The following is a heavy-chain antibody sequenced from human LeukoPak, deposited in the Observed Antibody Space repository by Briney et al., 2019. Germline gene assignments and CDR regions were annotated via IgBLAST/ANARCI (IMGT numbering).Heavy chain of an antibody. CDR2: IYYSGGT. Sequence: SETLPLTCTVSGRYISSSSYFWRWIRQPPGKALECIGNIYYSGGTSYTPSLKSRVTISVDTSKNQFSVKLSSVTAADTAIYYCARYYYGSGKQPYWGQGTLVTVSS. J-gene: IGHJ4*02. CDR1: GRYISSSSYF. D-gene: IGHD3-10*01. V-gene: IGHV4-39*01. CDR3: ARYYYGSGKQPY.